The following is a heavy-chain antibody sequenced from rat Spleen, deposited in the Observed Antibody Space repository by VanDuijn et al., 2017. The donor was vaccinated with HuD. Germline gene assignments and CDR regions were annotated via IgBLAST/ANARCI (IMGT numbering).Heavy chain of an antibody. CDR2: INTDGGNT. D-gene: IGHD1-11*01. J-gene: IGHJ3*01. V-gene: IGHV5-58*01. CDR1: GFTFSNYW. CDR3: AKDRDGGYAFAH. Sequence: LSCVASGFTFSNYWMYWVRQAPGKGLEWVSSINTDGGNTYYPDSVKGRFSISRDNAENTVYLQMNSLRSEDTATYYCAKDRDGGYAFAHWGQGTLVTVSS.